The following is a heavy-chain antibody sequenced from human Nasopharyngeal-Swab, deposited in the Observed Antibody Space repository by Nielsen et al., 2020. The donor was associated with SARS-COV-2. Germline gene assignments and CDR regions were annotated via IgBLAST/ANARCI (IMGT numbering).Heavy chain of an antibody. CDR1: GYTLTELS. D-gene: IGHD6-13*01. CDR3: APSLPLAAAFSFDY. V-gene: IGHV1-24*01. Sequence: ASVKVSCKVSGYTLTELSMHWVRQAPGKGLEWMGGFDPEDGETIYAQKFQGRVTMTEDTSTDTAYMELSSLRSEDTAVYYCAPSLPLAAAFSFDYWGQGTLVTVSS. CDR2: FDPEDGET. J-gene: IGHJ4*02.